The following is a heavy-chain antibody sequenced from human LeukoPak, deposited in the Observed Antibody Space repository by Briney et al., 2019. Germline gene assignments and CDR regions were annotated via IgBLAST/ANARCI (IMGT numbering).Heavy chain of an antibody. D-gene: IGHD3-22*01. CDR1: GGSFSGYY. Sequence: SETLSLTCAVYGGSFSGYYWSWIRQPPGNGLEWIGEINHSGSTNYNPSLKSRVTISVDTSKNQFSLKLSSVTAADTAVYYCARVSRNYYDSSGYYYANWFDPWGQGTLVTVSS. V-gene: IGHV4-34*01. CDR3: ARVSRNYYDSSGYYYANWFDP. CDR2: INHSGST. J-gene: IGHJ5*02.